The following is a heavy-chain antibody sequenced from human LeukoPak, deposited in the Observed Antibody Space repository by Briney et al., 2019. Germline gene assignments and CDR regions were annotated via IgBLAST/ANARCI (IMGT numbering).Heavy chain of an antibody. J-gene: IGHJ4*02. V-gene: IGHV1-69*05. CDR3: ARDFFMITFGGAIGY. CDR2: IIPIFGTA. Sequence: SMKVSCKASGGTFSSYAISWVRQAPGQGLEWMGGIIPIFGTANYAQKFQGRVTITTDESTSTAYMELSSLRSEDTAVYYCARDFFMITFGGAIGYWGQGTLVTVSS. D-gene: IGHD3-16*01. CDR1: GGTFSSYA.